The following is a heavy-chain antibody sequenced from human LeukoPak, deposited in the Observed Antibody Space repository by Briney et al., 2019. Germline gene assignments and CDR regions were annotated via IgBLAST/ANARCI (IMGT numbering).Heavy chain of an antibody. Sequence: PSETLSLTCAVSGGSISSGGYSWSWIRQPPGKGLEWIGYTYHSGSTYYNPSLKSRVTISVDRSKNQFSLKLSSVTAADTAVYYCARGGNWFDPWGQGTLVTVSS. J-gene: IGHJ5*02. CDR2: TYHSGST. CDR1: GGSISSGGYS. V-gene: IGHV4-30-2*01. CDR3: ARGGNWFDP.